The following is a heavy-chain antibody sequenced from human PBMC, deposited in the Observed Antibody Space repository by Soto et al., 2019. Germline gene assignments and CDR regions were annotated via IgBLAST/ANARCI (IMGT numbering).Heavy chain of an antibody. Sequence: ASETLSLTCTVSGVSISSYAWDWIRQPAGKGLEWIGRIHTSGNTNYNPSLMSRVTMSKDTSKNQSSLKLTSVTTADTAVYCCATLGPTIDYWGRGTLVTGSS. J-gene: IGHJ4*02. CDR1: GVSISSYA. V-gene: IGHV4-4*07. CDR3: ATLGPTIDY. D-gene: IGHD1-26*01. CDR2: IHTSGNT.